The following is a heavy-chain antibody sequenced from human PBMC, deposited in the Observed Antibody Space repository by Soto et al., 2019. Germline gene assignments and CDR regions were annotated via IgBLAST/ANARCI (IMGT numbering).Heavy chain of an antibody. CDR3: ARESEDLTSNFDY. V-gene: IGHV3-21*06. Sequence: GGSLRLSCAASGFTFTRYSMNWVRQAPGKGLEWVSSISSTTNYIYYGDSMKGRFTISRDNAKNSPYLEMNSLRAEDTAVYYCARESEDLTSNFDYWGQGTLVTVSS. CDR1: GFTFTRYS. CDR2: ISSTTNYI. J-gene: IGHJ4*02.